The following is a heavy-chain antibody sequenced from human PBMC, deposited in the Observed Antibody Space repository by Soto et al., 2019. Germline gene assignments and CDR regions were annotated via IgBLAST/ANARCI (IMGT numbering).Heavy chain of an antibody. CDR3: ARESEDLTSNFDY. V-gene: IGHV3-21*06. Sequence: GGSLRLSCAASGFTFTRYSMNWVRQAPGKGLEWVSSISSTTNYIYYGDSMKGRFTISRDNAKNSPYLEMNSLRAEDTAVYYCARESEDLTSNFDYWGQGTLVTVSS. CDR1: GFTFTRYS. CDR2: ISSTTNYI. J-gene: IGHJ4*02.